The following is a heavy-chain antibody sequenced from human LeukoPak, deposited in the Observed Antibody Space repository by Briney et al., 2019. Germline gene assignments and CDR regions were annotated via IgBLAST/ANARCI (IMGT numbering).Heavy chain of an antibody. CDR2: INHSGST. CDR1: GGSFSGYY. CDR3: ASDYYDSSGYPLPFDY. J-gene: IGHJ4*02. V-gene: IGHV4-34*01. D-gene: IGHD3-22*01. Sequence: SETLPLTCAVYGGSFSGYYWSWIRQPPGKGLEWIGEINHSGSTNYNPSLKSRVTISVDTSKNQFSLKLSSVTAADTAVYYCASDYYDSSGYPLPFDYWGQGTLVTVSS.